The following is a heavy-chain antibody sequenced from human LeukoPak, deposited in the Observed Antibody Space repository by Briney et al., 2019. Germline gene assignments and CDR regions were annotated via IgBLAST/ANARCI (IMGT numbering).Heavy chain of an antibody. D-gene: IGHD4-17*01. CDR2: IGPNENER. Sequence: GGSLRLSCAASGFTFSRHWMSWVRQTPEKGLEWVAHIGPNENERYYVDFVKGRFTISRDNAKNFLILQMNSLRAEDTAVYYCARDLGDYGDYVAATIHYYYYGMDVWGQGTTVTVSS. V-gene: IGHV3-7*01. J-gene: IGHJ6*02. CDR1: GFTFSRHW. CDR3: ARDLGDYGDYVAATIHYYYYGMDV.